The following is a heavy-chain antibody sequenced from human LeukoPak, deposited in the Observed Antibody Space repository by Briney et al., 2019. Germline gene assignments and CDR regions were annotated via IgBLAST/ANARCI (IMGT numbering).Heavy chain of an antibody. Sequence: ASVKVPCKASGYTFTSYYMHWVRQAPGQGLEWMGIINPSGGSTSYAQKFQGRVTMTRDMSTSTVYMELSSLRSEDTAVYYCARGSSSFGLSSHDWFDPWGQGTLVTVSS. CDR3: ARGSSSFGLSSHDWFDP. J-gene: IGHJ5*02. D-gene: IGHD6-13*01. CDR1: GYTFTSYY. CDR2: INPSGGST. V-gene: IGHV1-46*01.